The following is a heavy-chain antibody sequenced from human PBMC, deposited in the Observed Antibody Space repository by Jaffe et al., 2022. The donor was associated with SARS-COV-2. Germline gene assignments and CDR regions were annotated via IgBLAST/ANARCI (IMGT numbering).Heavy chain of an antibody. CDR3: ARQPPVHLLLYSPDAFDI. Sequence: QVQLQESGPGLVKPSETLSLTCTVSGGSISSYYWSWIRQPPGKGLEWIGYIYYSGSTNYNPSLKSRVTISVDTSKNQFSLKLSSVTAADTAVYYCARQPPVHLLLYSPDAFDIWGQGTMVTVSS. CDR1: GGSISSYY. D-gene: IGHD2-2*02. V-gene: IGHV4-59*01. J-gene: IGHJ3*02. CDR2: IYYSGST.